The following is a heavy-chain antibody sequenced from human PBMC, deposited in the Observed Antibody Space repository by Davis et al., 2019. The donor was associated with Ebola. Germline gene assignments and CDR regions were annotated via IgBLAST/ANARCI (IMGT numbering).Heavy chain of an antibody. V-gene: IGHV4-30-4*01. D-gene: IGHD3-3*01. CDR1: GDSISSSVYY. CDR3: ARDHYDFWSGYNYYGMDV. J-gene: IGHJ6*02. Sequence: MPSETLSLTCTVSGDSISSSVYYWTWIRQSPGKGLEWIGNINYRATTYYNPSLGGRVSISVDTSKNPFSLRVTSVTVADTAVYYCARDHYDFWSGYNYYGMDVWGQGTTVTVS. CDR2: INYRATT.